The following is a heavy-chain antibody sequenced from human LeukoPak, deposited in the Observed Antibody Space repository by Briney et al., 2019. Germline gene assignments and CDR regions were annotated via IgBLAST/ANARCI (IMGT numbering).Heavy chain of an antibody. V-gene: IGHV3-23*01. CDR3: AKDLGGRGDYYDSSGYYGPDDAFDI. D-gene: IGHD3-22*01. Sequence: GRSLRLSCAASGFTFSSYAMSWVRQAPGKGLEWVSAISGSGGSTYYADSVKGRFTISRDNSKNTLYLQMNSLRAEDTAVYYCAKDLGGRGDYYDSSGYYGPDDAFDIWGQGTMVTVSS. CDR1: GFTFSSYA. J-gene: IGHJ3*02. CDR2: ISGSGGST.